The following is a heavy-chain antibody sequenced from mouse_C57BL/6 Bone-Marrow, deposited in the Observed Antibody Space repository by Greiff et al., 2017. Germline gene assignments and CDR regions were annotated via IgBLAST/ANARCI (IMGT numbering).Heavy chain of an antibody. CDR2: IDPSDSET. CDR1: GYTFTSYW. Sequence: QVQLQQPGAELVRPGSSVKLSCKASGYTFTSYWMHWVQQRPIQGLEWIGNIDPSDSETHYNQKFKDKATLTVDKSSSTAYMQLSSLTSEDTAVYYCTTKGYDGGWYFDVWGTGTTVTVSS. D-gene: IGHD2-2*01. CDR3: TTKGYDGGWYFDV. V-gene: IGHV1-52*01. J-gene: IGHJ1*03.